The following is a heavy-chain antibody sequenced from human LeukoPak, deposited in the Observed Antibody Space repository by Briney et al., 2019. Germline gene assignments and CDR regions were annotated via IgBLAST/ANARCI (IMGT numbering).Heavy chain of an antibody. Sequence: ASVKVSCKASGYTFTSYAMNWVRQAPGQGPEWMGWINTNTGNPTYAQGFTGRFVFSLDTSVSTAYLQISSLKAEDTAVYYCARGIPADILTAPLLDYWGQGTLVTVSS. CDR2: INTNTGNP. CDR1: GYTFTSYA. D-gene: IGHD3-9*01. CDR3: ARGIPADILTAPLLDY. V-gene: IGHV7-4-1*02. J-gene: IGHJ4*02.